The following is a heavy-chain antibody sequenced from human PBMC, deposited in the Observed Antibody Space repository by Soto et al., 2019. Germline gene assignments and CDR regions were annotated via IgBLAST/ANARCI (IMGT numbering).Heavy chain of an antibody. Sequence: QVQLVQSGAEVKKPGASVKVSCKASGYTFTRYAMHWVRQAPGQGLEWMGWIDTGNGNTKYSQKFQDRITITRDTSARTAYMELSSLRSEDTAVYYCARDRAYYDASGLEWGQGTLVTVSS. J-gene: IGHJ4*02. D-gene: IGHD3-22*01. V-gene: IGHV1-3*04. CDR2: IDTGNGNT. CDR3: ARDRAYYDASGLE. CDR1: GYTFTRYA.